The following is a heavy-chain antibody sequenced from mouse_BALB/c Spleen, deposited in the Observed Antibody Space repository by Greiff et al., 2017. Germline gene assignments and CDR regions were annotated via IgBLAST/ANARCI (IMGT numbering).Heavy chain of an antibody. CDR2: ISDGGSYT. V-gene: IGHV5-4*02. Sequence: EVKLVESGGGLVKPGGSLKLSCAASGFTFSDYYMYWVRQTPEKRLEWVATISDGGSYTYYPDSVKGRFTISRDNAKNNLYLQMSSLKSEDTAMYYCARDQGRLRYFDVWGAGTTVTVSS. D-gene: IGHD1-2*01. J-gene: IGHJ1*01. CDR1: GFTFSDYY. CDR3: ARDQGRLRYFDV.